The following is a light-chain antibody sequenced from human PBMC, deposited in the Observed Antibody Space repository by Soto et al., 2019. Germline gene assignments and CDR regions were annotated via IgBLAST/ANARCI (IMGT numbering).Light chain of an antibody. CDR3: QQYNSYPYT. V-gene: IGKV1-5*01. CDR1: QSISSW. CDR2: DAS. J-gene: IGKJ2*01. Sequence: DIHMTQCPSTLSASVGDMVTITCRASQSISSWLAWYQQKPGKAPKLLIYDASSLESGVPSRFSGSGSGTEFTLTISSLQPDDFATYYCQQYNSYPYTCGQGTKLEIK.